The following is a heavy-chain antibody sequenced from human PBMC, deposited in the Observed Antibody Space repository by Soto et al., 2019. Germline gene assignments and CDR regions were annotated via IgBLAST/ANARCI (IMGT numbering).Heavy chain of an antibody. Sequence: GGSLRLSCAASGFTFSSYAMHWVRQAPGKGLEWVAVISYDGSNKYYADSVKGRFTISRDNSKNTLYLQMNSLRAEDTAVYYCARLRYGSGSYYYYGMDVWGQGTTVTVSS. CDR2: ISYDGSNK. V-gene: IGHV3-30*04. CDR1: GFTFSSYA. J-gene: IGHJ6*02. D-gene: IGHD3-10*01. CDR3: ARLRYGSGSYYYYGMDV.